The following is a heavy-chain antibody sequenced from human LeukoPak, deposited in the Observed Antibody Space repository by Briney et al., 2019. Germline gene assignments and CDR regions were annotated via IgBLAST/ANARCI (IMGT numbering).Heavy chain of an antibody. V-gene: IGHV1-69*05. J-gene: IGHJ4*02. Sequence: SVKVSCKASGGTFSSYAISWVRQAPGQGLEWMGRIIPIFGTANYAQKFQGRVTITTDESTSTAYMELSSLRSEATAVYYCARDGSDSYNLSFDYWGQGTLVTVSS. CDR2: IIPIFGTA. CDR3: ARDGSDSYNLSFDY. CDR1: GGTFSSYA. D-gene: IGHD5-24*01.